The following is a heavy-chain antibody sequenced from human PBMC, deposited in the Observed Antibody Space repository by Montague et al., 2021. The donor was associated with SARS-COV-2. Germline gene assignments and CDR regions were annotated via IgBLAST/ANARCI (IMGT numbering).Heavy chain of an antibody. J-gene: IGHJ4*02. V-gene: IGHV4-39*01. CDR1: GGSISSSSYY. CDR3: ARQSVNYYDSSGYPFDY. CDR2: IYYSGST. Sequence: SETLSLTCTVPGGSISSSSYYWGWIRQPPGKGPEWIGSIYYSGSTYYNPSLKSRVTISVDTSKNQFSLKLSSVTAADTAVYYCARQSVNYYDSSGYPFDYWGQGTLVTVSS. D-gene: IGHD3-22*01.